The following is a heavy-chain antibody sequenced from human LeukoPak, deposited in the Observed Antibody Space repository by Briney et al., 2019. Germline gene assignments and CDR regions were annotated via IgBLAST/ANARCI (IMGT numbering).Heavy chain of an antibody. Sequence: GGSLRLSCAASGFTFSSYSMNWVRQAPGKGLEWVSYISSSGSTIYYADSVKGRFTISRDNAKNSLYLQMNSLRAEDTAVYYCAREPRYSGYVYWGQGTLVTVSS. D-gene: IGHD5-12*01. CDR2: ISSSGSTI. V-gene: IGHV3-48*04. J-gene: IGHJ4*02. CDR1: GFTFSSYS. CDR3: AREPRYSGYVY.